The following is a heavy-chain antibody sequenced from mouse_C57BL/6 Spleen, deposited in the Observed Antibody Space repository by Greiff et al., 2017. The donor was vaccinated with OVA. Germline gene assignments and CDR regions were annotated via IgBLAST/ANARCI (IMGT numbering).Heavy chain of an antibody. D-gene: IGHD2-2*01. Sequence: VKLMESGAELVKPGASVKISCKASGYAFSSYWMNWVKQRPGKGLEWIGQIYPGDGDTNYNGKFKGKATLTADKSSSTAYMQLSSLTSEDSAVYFCARPYGYGGFAYWGQGTLVTVSA. CDR1: GYAFSSYW. CDR2: IYPGDGDT. V-gene: IGHV1-80*01. CDR3: ARPYGYGGFAY. J-gene: IGHJ3*01.